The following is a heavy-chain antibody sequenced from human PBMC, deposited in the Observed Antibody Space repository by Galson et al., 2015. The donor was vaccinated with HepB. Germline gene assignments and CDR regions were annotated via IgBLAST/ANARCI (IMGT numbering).Heavy chain of an antibody. V-gene: IGHV1-24*01. CDR3: ATRLTLYSGSYGAFDI. CDR1: GYTLTELS. D-gene: IGHD1-26*01. J-gene: IGHJ3*02. CDR2: FDPEDGET. Sequence: SVKVSCKVSGYTLTELSMHWVRQAPGKGLEWMGGFDPEDGETIYAQKFQGRVTMTEDTSTDTAYMELSSLRSEDTAVYYCATRLTLYSGSYGAFDIWGQGTMVTVSS.